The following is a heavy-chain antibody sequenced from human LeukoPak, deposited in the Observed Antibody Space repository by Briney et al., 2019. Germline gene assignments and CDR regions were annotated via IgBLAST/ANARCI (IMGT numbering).Heavy chain of an antibody. J-gene: IGHJ4*02. CDR1: GGSISSYY. Sequence: SETLSLTCTVSGGSISSYYWSWIRQPPGKGLEWIGYIYYSGSTNYNPSLKSRVTISVDTSKNQFSLKLSSVTAADTAVYYCARDLRGYSSGPDYWGQGTLVTVSS. CDR3: ARDLRGYSSGPDY. CDR2: IYYSGST. V-gene: IGHV4-59*01. D-gene: IGHD6-19*01.